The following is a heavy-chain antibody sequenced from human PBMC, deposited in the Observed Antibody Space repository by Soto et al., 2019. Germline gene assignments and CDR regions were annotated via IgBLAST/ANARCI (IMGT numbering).Heavy chain of an antibody. CDR1: GYTFTGYY. J-gene: IGHJ4*02. CDR2: INPNSGGT. V-gene: IGHV1-2*02. CDR3: ARPSDYYDSSGYYYQTPFDY. D-gene: IGHD3-22*01. Sequence: ASVKVSCKASGYTFTGYYMHWVRQAPGQGPEWMGWINPNSGGTNYAQKFQGRVTMTRDTSISTAYMELSRLRSDDTAVYYCARPSDYYDSSGYYYQTPFDYWGQGTLVTVSS.